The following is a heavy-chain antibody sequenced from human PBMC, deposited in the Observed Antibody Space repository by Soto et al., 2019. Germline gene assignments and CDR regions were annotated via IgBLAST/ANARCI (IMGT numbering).Heavy chain of an antibody. V-gene: IGHV4-61*01. D-gene: IGHD1-26*01. Sequence: PSETLSLTCTVSGGSVSSGSYYWSWIRQPPGKGLEWIGYIYYSGSTNYNPSLKSRVTISVDTSKNQFSLKLSSVTAADTAVYYCAIFLGTWEFFDYWGQGTLVTVSS. CDR1: GGSVSSGSYY. J-gene: IGHJ4*02. CDR2: IYYSGST. CDR3: AIFLGTWEFFDY.